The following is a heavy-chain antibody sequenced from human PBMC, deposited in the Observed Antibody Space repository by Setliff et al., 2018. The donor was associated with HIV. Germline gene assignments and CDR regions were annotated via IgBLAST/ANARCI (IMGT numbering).Heavy chain of an antibody. J-gene: IGHJ4*02. CDR3: AACVLQSGGLTGSYPGGFDY. Sequence: GASVKVSCKASGYTFNRYGISWVRQAPGQGLEWMGWISGYNGNTKYVQNLQGRVTMSTDTSTSTVYMELRSLRSDDTAVYYCAACVLQSGGLTGSYPGGFDYWGQGSLVTVSS. CDR2: ISGYNGNT. D-gene: IGHD1-26*01. V-gene: IGHV1-18*01. CDR1: GYTFNRYG.